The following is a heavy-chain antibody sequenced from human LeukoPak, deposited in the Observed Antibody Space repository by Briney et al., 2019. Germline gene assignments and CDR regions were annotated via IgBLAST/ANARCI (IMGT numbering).Heavy chain of an antibody. CDR2: IFPIFGTA. J-gene: IGHJ4*02. CDR1: GGTFSSYA. CDR3: ARGPPRGYSYGYLDY. D-gene: IGHD5-18*01. V-gene: IGHV1-69*05. Sequence: ASVKVSCKASGGTFSSYAISWVRQAPGQGLEWMGGIFPIFGTANYAQKFQGRVTITTDESTSTAYMKLSSLRSEDTAVYYCARGPPRGYSYGYLDYWGQGTLVTVSS.